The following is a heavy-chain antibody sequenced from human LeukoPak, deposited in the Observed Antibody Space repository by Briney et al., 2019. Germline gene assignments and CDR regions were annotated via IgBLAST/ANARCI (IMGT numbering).Heavy chain of an antibody. CDR1: GGSIANYY. V-gene: IGHV4-59*01. D-gene: IGHD3-3*01. Sequence: PSETLSLTCAVSGGSIANYYWTWVRQPPGKRLEWIGYTHHSGSTNYNPFLKSRVTMAVDTSKNQFSLNLSSVTAADTAVYYCTRVQWSGGGFDSWGQGTLVTVSS. J-gene: IGHJ5*01. CDR2: THHSGST. CDR3: TRVQWSGGGFDS.